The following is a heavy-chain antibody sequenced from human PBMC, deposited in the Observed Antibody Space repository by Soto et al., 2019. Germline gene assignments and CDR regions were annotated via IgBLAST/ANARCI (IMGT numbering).Heavy chain of an antibody. CDR1: GYSFTSYW. J-gene: IGHJ6*02. V-gene: IGHV5-51*01. Sequence: GESLKISCKGSGYSFTSYWIGWVRQMPGKGLEWMGIIHPGDSETRYSPSLQGQVTISADKSISTAYLQWSSLKASDTAMYYCARLMTTLNSAAKFVVVWGQGTTVTVPS. CDR2: IHPGDSET. CDR3: ARLMTTLNSAAKFVVV. D-gene: IGHD4-17*01.